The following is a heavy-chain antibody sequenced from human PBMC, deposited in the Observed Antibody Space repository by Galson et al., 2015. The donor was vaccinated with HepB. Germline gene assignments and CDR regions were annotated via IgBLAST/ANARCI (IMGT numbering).Heavy chain of an antibody. D-gene: IGHD3-3*01. CDR3: TKDLEWLLGDRYYYYGMDV. V-gene: IGHV3-30*18. CDR2: ISYDGSNK. J-gene: IGHJ6*02. CDR1: GFTFSSYG. Sequence: SLRLSCAASGFTFSSYGMHWVRQAPGKGLEWVAVISYDGSNKYYADSVKGRFTISRDNSKNTLYLQMNSLRAEDTAVYYCTKDLEWLLGDRYYYYGMDVWGQGTTVTVSS.